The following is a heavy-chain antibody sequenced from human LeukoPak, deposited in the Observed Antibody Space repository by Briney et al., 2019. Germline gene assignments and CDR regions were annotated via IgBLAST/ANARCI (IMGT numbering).Heavy chain of an antibody. CDR2: ISSSTSYI. V-gene: IGHV3-21*01. D-gene: IGHD4-17*01. J-gene: IGHJ4*02. CDR3: ARAGGSTVSHSDY. CDR1: GYTFSSYS. Sequence: GGSLRLSCAASGYTFSSYSMNWIRQAPGKGLEWVSSISSSTSYIYYADSVKGRFTISKDNAKNSLYLQMNSLRAEDTAVYYCARAGGSTVSHSDYWGQGTLVTVSS.